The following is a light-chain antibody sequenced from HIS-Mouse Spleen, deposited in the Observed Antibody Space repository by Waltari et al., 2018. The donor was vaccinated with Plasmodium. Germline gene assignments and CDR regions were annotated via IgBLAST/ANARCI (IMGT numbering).Light chain of an antibody. V-gene: IGLV3-19*01. CDR3: NSRDSSGNHQV. CDR2: GKN. Sequence: SSELTQDPAVSVALGQTVRITYQGDSLRSYYASWYQQKPGQAPVLVIYGKNNRPSGLPDRFSGSSSGNTASLTITGAQAEDEADYYCNSRDSSGNHQVFGGGTKLTVL. CDR1: SLRSYY. J-gene: IGLJ3*02.